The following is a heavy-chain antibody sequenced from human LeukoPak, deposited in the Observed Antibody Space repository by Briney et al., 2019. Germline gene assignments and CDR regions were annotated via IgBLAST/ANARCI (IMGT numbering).Heavy chain of an antibody. D-gene: IGHD3-10*01. V-gene: IGHV1-2*02. CDR2: VNPKTGGT. CDR3: ARDHQVRLLWFGGLISACDP. J-gene: IGHJ5*02. Sequence: ASVKVSCKTSGYTFTDYYIHWVRQAPGQGLEWMGWVNPKTGGTKYGQKFQGRVTMTRDTSINTAYMELNWLRSDDTAVYYCARDHQVRLLWFGGLISACDPWGQGTLVTVSS. CDR1: GYTFTDYY.